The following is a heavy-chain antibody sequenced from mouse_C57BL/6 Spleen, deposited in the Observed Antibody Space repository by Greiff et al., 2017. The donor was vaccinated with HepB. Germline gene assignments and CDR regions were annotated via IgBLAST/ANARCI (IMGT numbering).Heavy chain of an antibody. J-gene: IGHJ1*03. CDR1: GFTFSDYY. Sequence: EVQVVESEGGLVQPGSSMKLSCTASGFTFSDYYMAWVRQVPEKGLEWVANINYDGSSTYYLDSLKSRFIISRDNAKNILYLQMSSLKSEDTATYYCARETVVARNWYFDVWGTGTTVTVSS. CDR3: ARETVVARNWYFDV. CDR2: INYDGSST. D-gene: IGHD1-1*01. V-gene: IGHV5-16*01.